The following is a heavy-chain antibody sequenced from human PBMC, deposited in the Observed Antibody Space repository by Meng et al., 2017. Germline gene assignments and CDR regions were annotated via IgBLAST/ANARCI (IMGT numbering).Heavy chain of an antibody. CDR2: INPNSGGT. CDR3: ATGHPGYCTNGVCFTGYFDY. J-gene: IGHJ4*02. D-gene: IGHD2-8*01. CDR1: GYTFTGYY. Sequence: SVTVSCKASGYTFTGYYMHWVRQAPGQGLEWMGRINPNSGGTNYAQKFQGRVTMTRDTSISTAYMELSRLRSDDTAVYYCATGHPGYCTNGVCFTGYFDYWGQGTLVTVSS. V-gene: IGHV1-2*06.